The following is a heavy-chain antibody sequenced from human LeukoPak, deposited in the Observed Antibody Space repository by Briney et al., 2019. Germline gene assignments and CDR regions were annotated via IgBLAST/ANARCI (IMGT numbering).Heavy chain of an antibody. CDR3: ARLISTSSSRFSDY. CDR2: ISISGENT. J-gene: IGHJ4*02. V-gene: IGHV3-23*01. CDR1: VFPFSSYA. Sequence: GGSLRLSCAASVFPFSSYAMSGVPQAPGKGLEWVSAISISGENTYYADSVKGRFTISRDTSRNSLYLQMHSLRAEDTAVYYCARLISTSSSRFSDYWGQGTLVTVSS. D-gene: IGHD6-6*01.